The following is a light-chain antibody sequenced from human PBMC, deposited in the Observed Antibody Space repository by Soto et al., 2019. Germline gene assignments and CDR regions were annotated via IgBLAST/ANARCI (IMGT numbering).Light chain of an antibody. CDR2: DAS. Sequence: IQMTQSPSTMSASVGDRVNINCRASQSISSWLAWYQQKPGKAPKLLIYDASSLESGVASRLSGSGSGTEFTLTISSLQPDDFATYYCQQYNSYSPTFGQGTKVDIK. CDR1: QSISSW. J-gene: IGKJ1*01. V-gene: IGKV1-5*01. CDR3: QQYNSYSPT.